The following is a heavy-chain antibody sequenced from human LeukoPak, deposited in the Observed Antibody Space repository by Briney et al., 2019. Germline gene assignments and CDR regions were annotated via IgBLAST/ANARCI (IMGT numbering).Heavy chain of an antibody. V-gene: IGHV3-74*01. CDR2: INSDGSST. Sequence: GGSLRLSCAASGFTFSSYWMHWVRQAPGKGLVWVSRINSDGSSTSYADSVKGRFTISRDNAKNSLYLQMNSLRAEDTAVYYCARGLASWIQLWSASDYWGQGTLVTVSP. CDR3: ARGLASWIQLWSASDY. J-gene: IGHJ4*02. D-gene: IGHD5-18*01. CDR1: GFTFSSYW.